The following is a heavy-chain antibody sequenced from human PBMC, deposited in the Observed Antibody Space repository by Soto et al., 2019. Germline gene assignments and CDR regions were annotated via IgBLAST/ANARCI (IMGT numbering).Heavy chain of an antibody. CDR1: GFIFSAHA. Sequence: GGSLRLSCVGSGFIFSAHAITWVRQAPGKGLERVSTLGAIGAFYADSVEGRFTISRDNSKNTVNLQMNSLRAEDTAIYYCARDLTTHDYWGQGTVVTVSS. J-gene: IGHJ4*02. CDR2: LGAIGA. CDR3: ARDLTTHDY. V-gene: IGHV3-23*01.